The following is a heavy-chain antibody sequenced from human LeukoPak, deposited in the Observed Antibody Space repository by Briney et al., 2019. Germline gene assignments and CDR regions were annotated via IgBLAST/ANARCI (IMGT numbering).Heavy chain of an antibody. D-gene: IGHD1-14*01. CDR1: GGSMSGYY. CDR3: SRNREPGGS. V-gene: IGHV4-59*01. Sequence: PPETLSLTCTVFGGSMSGYYWSWIRQPPGKGLEWIGCIYNSGKTNYNPSLKSRVTISIDTAKNQFPLRLNSVTAAQPALYYCSRNREPGGSWGQGTLVTVSS. CDR2: IYNSGKT. J-gene: IGHJ5*02.